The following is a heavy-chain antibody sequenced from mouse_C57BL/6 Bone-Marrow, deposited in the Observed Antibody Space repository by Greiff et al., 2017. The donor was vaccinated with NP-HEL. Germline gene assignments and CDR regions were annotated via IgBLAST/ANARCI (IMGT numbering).Heavy chain of an antibody. J-gene: IGHJ1*03. CDR1: GFNIKNTY. V-gene: IGHV14-3*01. D-gene: IGHD1-1*01. CDR3: ASYYGSSYGYFDV. CDR2: IDPANGNT. Sequence: EVQLQQSVAELVRPGASVKLSCTASGFNIKNTYMHWVKQRPEQGLEWIGRIDPANGNTKYAPKFQGKATITADTSSNTAYLQLSSLTAEDTAIYYCASYYGSSYGYFDVWGTGTTVTVSS.